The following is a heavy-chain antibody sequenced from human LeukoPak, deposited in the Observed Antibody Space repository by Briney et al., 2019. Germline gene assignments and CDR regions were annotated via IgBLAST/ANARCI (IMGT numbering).Heavy chain of an antibody. CDR1: GFTFSNFG. V-gene: IGHV3-23*01. CDR3: ARDYGGSSPFDY. J-gene: IGHJ4*02. CDR2: ISGSGTIT. D-gene: IGHD4-23*01. Sequence: PGGTLRLSCAASGFTFSNFGMSWVRQAPGKGLEWVSTISGSGTITYYADSVKGRFTISRDNAKNSLCLQMNSLRAEDTAVYYCARDYGGSSPFDYWGQGTLVTVSS.